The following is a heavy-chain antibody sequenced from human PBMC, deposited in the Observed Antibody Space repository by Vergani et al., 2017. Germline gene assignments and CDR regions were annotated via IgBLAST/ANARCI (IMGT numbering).Heavy chain of an antibody. V-gene: IGHV4-4*02. J-gene: IGHJ3*01. CDR3: ASAYYYGSGSYYNLSPPEV. CDR2: IYHSGST. Sequence: QVQLQESGPGLVKPSGTLSLTCAVSGGSISSSNWWSWVRQPPGKGLEWIGEIYHSGSTNYNPSLKSRVTISVDKSKNQFSLKLSSVTAADTAVYYCASAYYYGSGSYYNLSPPEVWGQGTMVTVSS. CDR1: GGSISSSNW. D-gene: IGHD3-10*01.